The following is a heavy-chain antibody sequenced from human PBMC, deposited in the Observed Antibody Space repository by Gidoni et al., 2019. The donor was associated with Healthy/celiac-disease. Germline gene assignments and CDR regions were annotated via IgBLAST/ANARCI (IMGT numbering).Heavy chain of an antibody. Sequence: QLQLQESGPGLVKPSETLSLTCTVSGGSISSSSYYWGWIRQPPGKGLEWIGSIYYSGSTYYNPSLKSRVTISVDTSKNQFSLKLSSVTAADTAVYYCASHGALYDSSGYYGASWDYWGQGTLVTVSS. V-gene: IGHV4-39*01. CDR2: IYYSGST. J-gene: IGHJ4*02. D-gene: IGHD3-22*01. CDR3: ASHGALYDSSGYYGASWDY. CDR1: GGSISSSSYY.